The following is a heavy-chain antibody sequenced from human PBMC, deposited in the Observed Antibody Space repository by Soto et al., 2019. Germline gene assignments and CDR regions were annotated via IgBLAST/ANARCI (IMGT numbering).Heavy chain of an antibody. Sequence: SEPLSLTCTVSCGSMTSYYCSCLRQPPGKGLEWIGYIYYSGSTDYNPSLKSRLTISVDSSKNQFSLRLSSVTAADTAVYYCERRGADRSGYYPLWGQGTLVTVSS. D-gene: IGHD3-22*01. J-gene: IGHJ1*01. CDR1: CGSMTSYY. V-gene: IGHV4-59*01. CDR2: IYYSGST. CDR3: ERRGADRSGYYPL.